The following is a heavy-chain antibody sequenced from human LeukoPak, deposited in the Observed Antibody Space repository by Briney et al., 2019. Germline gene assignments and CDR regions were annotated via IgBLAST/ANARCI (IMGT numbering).Heavy chain of an antibody. D-gene: IGHD2-2*02. J-gene: IGHJ5*02. Sequence: ASVKVSCKVSGYTFTDDYMHWVQQAPGKGLEWMGLVDPEDGETIYAEKFQGRVTITADTSTDTAYMELSSLRSEDTAVYYCVVVPAAIRNSVWFDPWGQGTLVTVSS. CDR3: VVVPAAIRNSVWFDP. CDR2: VDPEDGET. V-gene: IGHV1-69-2*01. CDR1: GYTFTDDY.